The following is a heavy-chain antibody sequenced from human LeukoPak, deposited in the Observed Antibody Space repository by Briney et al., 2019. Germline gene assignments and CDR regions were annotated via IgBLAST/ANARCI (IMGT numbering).Heavy chain of an antibody. J-gene: IGHJ4*02. D-gene: IGHD4-17*01. CDR2: ISYDGCNK. Sequence: GGSLRLSCAASGFTFSSYAMQWVRQAPGKGLEGVAVISYDGCNKYYADSVKGRFTISRDNSKNTLYLQTNSLRAEDTAVYYCASDTVRYYDYWGQGTLVTVSS. CDR3: ASDTVRYYDY. V-gene: IGHV3-30-3*01. CDR1: GFTFSSYA.